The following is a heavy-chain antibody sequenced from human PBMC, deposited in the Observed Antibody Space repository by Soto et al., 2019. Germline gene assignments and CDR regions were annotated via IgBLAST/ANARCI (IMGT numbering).Heavy chain of an antibody. CDR3: ARGLSSSTTFYHYYGMDV. D-gene: IGHD6-6*01. Sequence: SETLSLTCAVYGGSFRGYHWSWIRQPPGKGLEWIGEINHSGSTNYNPSLKSRVIISLETSKNQFSLILTSVTAADTAVYYCARGLSSSTTFYHYYGMDVWGQGTTVTVSS. V-gene: IGHV4-34*01. CDR2: INHSGST. J-gene: IGHJ6*02. CDR1: GGSFRGYH.